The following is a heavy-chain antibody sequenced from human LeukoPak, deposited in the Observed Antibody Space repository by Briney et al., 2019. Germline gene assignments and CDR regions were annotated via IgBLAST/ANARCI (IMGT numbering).Heavy chain of an antibody. CDR2: INSGGST. V-gene: IGHV3-23*01. J-gene: IGHJ4*02. Sequence: PGGSLRLSCAASGFTFSSYAMSWVRQAPGKGLEWVSAINSGGSTYYADSVKGRFTISGDNSKNTLYLQMNSLRAEDTALYYCARYDSSGYYYVPLGYWGQGTLVTVSS. D-gene: IGHD3-22*01. CDR3: ARYDSSGYYYVPLGY. CDR1: GFTFSSYA.